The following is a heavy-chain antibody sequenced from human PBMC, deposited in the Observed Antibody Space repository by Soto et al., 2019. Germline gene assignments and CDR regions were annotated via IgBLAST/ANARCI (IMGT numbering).Heavy chain of an antibody. D-gene: IGHD1-26*01. V-gene: IGHV4-39*01. Sequence: PSETLSLTCTVSGGCITSNAYYWGWIRQPPGKGLEWLGYIYYSGSASYNPSLKSRVTMSVDTSKNQFSLKLSSVTAADTAVYYCARRPKRGSYSWCFDYWGQGILVTVSS. CDR1: GGCITSNAYY. CDR3: ARRPKRGSYSWCFDY. J-gene: IGHJ4*02. CDR2: IYYSGSA.